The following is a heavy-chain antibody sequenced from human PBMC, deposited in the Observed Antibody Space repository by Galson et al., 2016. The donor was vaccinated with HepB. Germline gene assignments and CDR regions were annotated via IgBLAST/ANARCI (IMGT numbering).Heavy chain of an antibody. CDR1: GDSVSTNSVT. CDR3: SRDPGITVAGTGAFDI. D-gene: IGHD6-19*01. V-gene: IGHV6-1*01. J-gene: IGHJ3*02. Sequence: CAISGDSVSTNSVTWNWIRQSPSRGLEWLGRTYYRSKWYNDYADVVKSRIAISPDTSKNQFSLQLNSVTPEDTAVYYCSRDPGITVAGTGAFDIWGQGTWSSSLQ. CDR2: TYYRSKWYN.